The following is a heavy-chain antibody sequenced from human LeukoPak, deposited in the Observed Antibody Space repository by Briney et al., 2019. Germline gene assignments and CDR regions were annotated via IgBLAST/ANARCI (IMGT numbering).Heavy chain of an antibody. Sequence: SETLSLTCAVYGGSFSGYDWSWIRQPPGKGLEWIGEINHSGSTNYNPSLKSRVTISVDTSKNQFSLKLSSVTAAGTAVYYCAMLGSLDDYWGQGTLVTVSS. J-gene: IGHJ4*02. V-gene: IGHV4-34*01. CDR2: INHSGST. D-gene: IGHD3-10*01. CDR3: AMLGSLDDY. CDR1: GGSFSGYD.